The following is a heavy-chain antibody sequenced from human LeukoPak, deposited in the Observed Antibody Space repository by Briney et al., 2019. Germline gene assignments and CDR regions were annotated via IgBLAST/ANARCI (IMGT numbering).Heavy chain of an antibody. D-gene: IGHD3-10*01. J-gene: IGHJ6*03. CDR2: IYHSGST. CDR3: ARGVRDGRYYYYYMDV. CDR1: GGSISSSNW. Sequence: SETLSLTCAVSGGSISSSNWWSWVRQPPGKGLEWIGEIYHSGSTNYNPSLKSRVTISVDKSKNQFSLKLSSVTAADTAVYYCARGVRDGRYYYYYMDVWGKGTTVTVSS. V-gene: IGHV4-4*02.